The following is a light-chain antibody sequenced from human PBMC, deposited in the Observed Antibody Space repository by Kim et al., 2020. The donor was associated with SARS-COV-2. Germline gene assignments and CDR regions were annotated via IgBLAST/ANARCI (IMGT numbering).Light chain of an antibody. J-gene: IGKJ1*01. Sequence: SDTPSSRARQGVATGSSSWDQNKPRQAPRLLIYGADNRATVLPDRFSGSGSGTDFSLTINRLEREDFAVYYCQHYVTSLGTFGQGTKVDSK. CDR2: GAD. CDR3: QHYVTSLGT. CDR1: QGVATGS. V-gene: IGKV3-20*01.